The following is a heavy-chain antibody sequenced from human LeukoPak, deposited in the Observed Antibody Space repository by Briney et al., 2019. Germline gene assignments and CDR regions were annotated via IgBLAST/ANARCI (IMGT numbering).Heavy chain of an antibody. CDR3: AKPLGGYQLPDYWYFDL. Sequence: GGSLRLSCAASGFTFSSYGMHWVRQAPGKGLEWVAVISYDGSNKYYADSVKGRFTISRDNSKNTLYLQMNSLRVEDTAVYYYAKPLGGYQLPDYWYFDLWGRGTLVTVSS. V-gene: IGHV3-30*18. J-gene: IGHJ2*01. CDR1: GFTFSSYG. D-gene: IGHD2-2*01. CDR2: ISYDGSNK.